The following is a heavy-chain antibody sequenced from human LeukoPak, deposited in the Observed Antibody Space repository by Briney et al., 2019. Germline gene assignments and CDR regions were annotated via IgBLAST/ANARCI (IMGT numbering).Heavy chain of an antibody. D-gene: IGHD6-19*01. CDR2: ISSSSSYI. J-gene: IGHJ4*02. CDR1: GFTFSSYS. CDR3: ARENIAVAGMYDY. V-gene: IGHV3-21*04. Sequence: GGSLRLSCAASGFTFSSYSMNWVRQAPGKGLEWVSSISSSSSYIYYADSVKGRFTISRDNAKNSLYLQMNSLRAEDTAVYYCARENIAVAGMYDYWGQGTLVTVSS.